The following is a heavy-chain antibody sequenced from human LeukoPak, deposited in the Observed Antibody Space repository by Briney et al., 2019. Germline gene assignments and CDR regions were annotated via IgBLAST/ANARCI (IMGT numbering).Heavy chain of an antibody. CDR3: TREEDYYDSSALST. CDR2: IRSKANSYAS. CDR1: GFTFSGSA. J-gene: IGHJ4*02. Sequence: GGSLILSCAASGFTFSGSAMHWVRQASGRGLEWVGRIRSKANSYASAYAESVKGRFAISRDDSKNTAYLQMNSLKTEDTAVYYCTREEDYYDSSALSTWGQGTLVTVSS. V-gene: IGHV3-73*01. D-gene: IGHD3-22*01.